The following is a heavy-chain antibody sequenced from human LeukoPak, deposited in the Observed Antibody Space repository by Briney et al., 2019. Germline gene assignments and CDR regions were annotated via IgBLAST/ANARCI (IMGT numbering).Heavy chain of an antibody. CDR2: INHSGST. CDR1: GGSFSGYY. V-gene: IGHV4-34*01. J-gene: IGHJ5*02. Sequence: PSETLSLTCAVYGGSFSGYYWSWIRQPPGKGLEWIGEINHSGSTNYNPSLKSRVTISVDTSKNQFSLKLSSVTAADTAVYYCAIIAVAGMEGYWFDPWGQGTLVTVSS. CDR3: AIIAVAGMEGYWFDP. D-gene: IGHD6-19*01.